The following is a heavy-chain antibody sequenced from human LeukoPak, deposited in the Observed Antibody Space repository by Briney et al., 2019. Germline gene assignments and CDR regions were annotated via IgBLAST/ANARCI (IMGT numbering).Heavy chain of an antibody. J-gene: IGHJ3*02. Sequence: SETLSLTCTVSGGSISGYYWTWIRQTPGKGLEWIGYVYYSGSTDYNPSLKSRVTISVDTSNKQFSLNLSSVTAADTAVYYCARRCSGPTCYTDAYDIWGQGTMVTVSS. CDR2: VYYSGST. CDR1: GGSISGYY. CDR3: ARRCSGPTCYTDAYDI. D-gene: IGHD2-2*02. V-gene: IGHV4-59*08.